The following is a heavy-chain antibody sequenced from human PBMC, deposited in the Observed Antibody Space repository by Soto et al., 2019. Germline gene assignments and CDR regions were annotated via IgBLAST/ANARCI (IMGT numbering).Heavy chain of an antibody. CDR2: IDWDDDK. D-gene: IGHD3-3*01. V-gene: IGHV2-70*01. J-gene: IGHJ3*02. CDR1: GLSLSTSRMC. CDR3: ARKITIFGVDAFDI. Sequence: SGPTLGNPAQTLTLNCTFSGLSLSTSRMCVSWIRQPPGKALEWLALIDWDDDKYYSTSLKTRLTISKDTSKNQVVLTMTNMDPVDTATYYCARKITIFGVDAFDIWGQGTMVTVSS.